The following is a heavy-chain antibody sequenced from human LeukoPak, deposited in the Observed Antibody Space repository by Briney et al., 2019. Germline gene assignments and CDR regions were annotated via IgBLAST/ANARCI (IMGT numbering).Heavy chain of an antibody. Sequence: GGSLRLSCAASGFSFSNYAMTWVRQAPGKGLEWVSSLSGVGSTTYYADSVEGRFTISRDNSNNTLYLQMNSLAVEDTATYFCAKGHSKGASAGSDVLLWVHRGQGTLATVSS. CDR3: AKGHSKGASAGSDVLLWVH. CDR1: GFSFSNYA. J-gene: IGHJ4*02. D-gene: IGHD3-16*01. V-gene: IGHV3-23*01. CDR2: LSGVGSTT.